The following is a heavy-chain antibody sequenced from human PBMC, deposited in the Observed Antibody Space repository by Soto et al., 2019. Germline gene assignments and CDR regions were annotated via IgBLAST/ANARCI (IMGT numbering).Heavy chain of an antibody. D-gene: IGHD6-25*01. J-gene: IGHJ4*02. CDR2: IGGSGGST. CDR3: AKEGRGGLNFDY. CDR1: GFTFSSYA. Sequence: GGSLRLSCAASGFTFSSYAMSWVRQAPGKGLEWVSAIGGSGGSTYYADSVKGRFTISRDNSKNTLDLQMNSLRAEDTSGEYCAKEGRGGLNFDYWGQGTLVTVSS. V-gene: IGHV3-23*01.